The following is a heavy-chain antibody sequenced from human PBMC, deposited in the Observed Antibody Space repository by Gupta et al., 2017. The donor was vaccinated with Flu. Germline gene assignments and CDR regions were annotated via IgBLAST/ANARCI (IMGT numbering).Heavy chain of an antibody. CDR3: ARLQFGLYYVMDV. CDR1: GGSLSGYY. CDR2: SYSSRTT. J-gene: IGHJ6*02. Sequence: TVSGGSLSGYYWSWIRQPPGKGLEYIGYSYSSRTTTYNPSLESRVAISLDTSRNQFSLRLSSVTAADTAVYYCARLQFGLYYVMDVWGQGATVTVS. V-gene: IGHV4-59*01. D-gene: IGHD3-16*01.